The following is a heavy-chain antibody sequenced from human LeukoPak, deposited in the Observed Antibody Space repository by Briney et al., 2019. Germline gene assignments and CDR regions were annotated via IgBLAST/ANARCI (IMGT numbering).Heavy chain of an antibody. Sequence: GGSLRLSCAASGFSFSSYSMNWVRQAPGKGLEWVSYITSGSSPIYYADSVKGRFTISRDNAKNSLYLQMNSLRDEDTAVYYCARRAYGDDSFDYWGQGTLVTVSS. D-gene: IGHD4-17*01. CDR1: GFSFSSYS. CDR2: ITSGSSPI. CDR3: ARRAYGDDSFDY. J-gene: IGHJ4*02. V-gene: IGHV3-48*02.